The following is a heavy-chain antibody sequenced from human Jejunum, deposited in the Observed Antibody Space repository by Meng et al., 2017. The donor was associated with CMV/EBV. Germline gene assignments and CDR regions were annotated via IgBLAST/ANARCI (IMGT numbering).Heavy chain of an antibody. CDR3: ATPPRNYNSNWYTYSFAY. J-gene: IGHJ4*02. CDR2: ISSSGDNT. CDR1: SNYA. Sequence: SNYAMNWVRQPPGKGLEWVSGISSSGDNTTYADSVKGRFTISRDNSQNTLDLQMNSLRAEDTAVYYCATPPRNYNSNWYTYSFAYWGQGTLVTVSS. V-gene: IGHV3-23*01. D-gene: IGHD6-13*01.